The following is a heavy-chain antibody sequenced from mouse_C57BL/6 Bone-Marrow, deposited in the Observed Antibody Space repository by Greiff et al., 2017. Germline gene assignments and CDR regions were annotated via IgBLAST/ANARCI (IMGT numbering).Heavy chain of an antibody. J-gene: IGHJ3*01. CDR3: TRLEIYYGLSWFAY. V-gene: IGHV1-15*01. CDR2: IDPETGGT. CDR1: GYTFTDYE. D-gene: IGHD2-1*01. Sequence: QVQLQQSGAELVRPGASVTLSCKASGYTFTDYEMHWVKQTPVHGLEWIGVIDPETGGTASNQKFKGKAILTADKSSSTAYMELRSLTSEDSAVYYCTRLEIYYGLSWFAYWGQGTLVTVSA.